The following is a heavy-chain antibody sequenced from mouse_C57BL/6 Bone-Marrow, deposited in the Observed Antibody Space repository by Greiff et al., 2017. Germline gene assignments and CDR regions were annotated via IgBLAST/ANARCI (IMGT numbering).Heavy chain of an antibody. Sequence: EVQRVESGGGLVKPGGSLKLSCAASGFTFSSYAMSWVRQTPEKRLEWVATISDGGSYTYYPANVKGRFTISRDNAKNNLYLQMSHLKSEDTAMYYCARGYYGSSWYFDYWGQGTTLTVSS. CDR3: ARGYYGSSWYFDY. CDR2: ISDGGSYT. CDR1: GFTFSSYA. V-gene: IGHV5-4*01. D-gene: IGHD1-1*01. J-gene: IGHJ2*01.